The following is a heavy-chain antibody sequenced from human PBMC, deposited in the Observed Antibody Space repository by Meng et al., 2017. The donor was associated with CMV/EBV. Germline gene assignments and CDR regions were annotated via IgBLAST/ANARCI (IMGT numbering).Heavy chain of an antibody. CDR1: GSTFSSYS. V-gene: IGHV3-21*01. Sequence: GESLKISCAASGSTFSSYSMNWVRQAPGKGLEWVSSISSSSSYIYYADSVKGRFTISRDNAKNSLYLQMNSLRAEDTAVYYCARAGVAYCSSTSCYGYFDYWGQGTLVTVSS. J-gene: IGHJ4*02. CDR3: ARAGVAYCSSTSCYGYFDY. D-gene: IGHD2-2*01. CDR2: ISSSSSYI.